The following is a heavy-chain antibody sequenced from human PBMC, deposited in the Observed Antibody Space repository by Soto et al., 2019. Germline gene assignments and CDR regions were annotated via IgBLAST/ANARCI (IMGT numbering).Heavy chain of an antibody. CDR3: ARVSEPDSGSYFATHYYYYYGMDV. CDR1: GFTFSSYA. V-gene: IGHV3-30-3*01. CDR2: ISYDGSNK. J-gene: IGHJ6*02. D-gene: IGHD1-26*01. Sequence: GGSLRLACAASGFTFSSYAMHWVRQAPGKGLEWVAVISYDGSNKYYADSVKGRFTISRDNSKNTLYLQMNSLRAEDTAVYYCARVSEPDSGSYFATHYYYYYGMDVWGQGTTVTVSS.